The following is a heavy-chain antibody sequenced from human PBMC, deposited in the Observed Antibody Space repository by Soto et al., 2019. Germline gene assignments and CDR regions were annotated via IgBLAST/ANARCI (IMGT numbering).Heavy chain of an antibody. Sequence: GASVKVSCKASRGTLSSYAVSWVRQSPGQGLEWMGGIIPIFGTANYAQKFQCRVTINADESKSTAYMELSSLRSEDTAVYYCARDTSSWYASYYLDCGAQGTLVTLSS. V-gene: IGHV1-69*13. CDR1: RGTLSSYA. D-gene: IGHD6-13*01. CDR2: IIPIFGTA. J-gene: IGHJ4*02. CDR3: ARDTSSWYASYYLDC.